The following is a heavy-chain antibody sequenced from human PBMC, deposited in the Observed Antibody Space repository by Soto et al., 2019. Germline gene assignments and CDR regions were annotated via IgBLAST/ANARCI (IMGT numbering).Heavy chain of an antibody. D-gene: IGHD2-2*01. V-gene: IGHV3-21*01. CDR1: GFTFSSYS. CDR2: ISSRSSYI. Sequence: GGSLRLSCAASGFTFSSYSMNWVRQAPGKGLGWVSSISSRSSYIYYADSVKGRFTISRDNAKNSLYLQMNSLRAEDTTVYYCAKGYCSSTSCYFHYWGQGTLVTVSS. CDR3: AKGYCSSTSCYFHY. J-gene: IGHJ4*02.